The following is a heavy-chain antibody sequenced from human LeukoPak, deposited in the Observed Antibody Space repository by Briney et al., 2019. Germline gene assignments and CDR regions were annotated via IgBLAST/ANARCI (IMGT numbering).Heavy chain of an antibody. CDR3: ASLIYDSSGYYFDK. V-gene: IGHV4-59*08. Sequence: PSETLSLTCTVSGGSISSYHWSWIRQSPGKGLEWMGYILYSGSTNRNPSLKSRVTISVDTSKNQFSLKLSSATAADTAVYYCASLIYDSSGYYFDKWGQGTLVTVSP. J-gene: IGHJ4*02. CDR1: GGSISSYH. D-gene: IGHD3-22*01. CDR2: ILYSGST.